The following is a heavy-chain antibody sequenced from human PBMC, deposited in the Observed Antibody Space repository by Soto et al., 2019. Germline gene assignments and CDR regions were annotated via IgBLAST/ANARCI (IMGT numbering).Heavy chain of an antibody. CDR2: IDPSDSYT. CDR3: ARLQPAAGDNDLTFDY. CDR1: GYSFTSYW. V-gene: IGHV5-10-1*01. Sequence: EVQLVQSGAEVKEPGESLRISCKGSGYSFTSYWISWVRQMPGKGLEWMGRIDPSDSYTNYSPSFQGHVTISADKSISTAYLQWSSLKASDTAMYYCARLQPAAGDNDLTFDYWGQGTLVTVSS. J-gene: IGHJ4*02. D-gene: IGHD6-13*01.